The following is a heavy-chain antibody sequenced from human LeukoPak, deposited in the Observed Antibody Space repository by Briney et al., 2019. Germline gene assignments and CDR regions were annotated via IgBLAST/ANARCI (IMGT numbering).Heavy chain of an antibody. J-gene: IGHJ4*02. D-gene: IGHD1-7*01. V-gene: IGHV3-74*01. CDR3: ARDLGSGTPLDC. CDR1: GFSFSSYW. Sequence: PGGSLRLSCEASGFSFSSYWMRWVRQAPGEGPLWVSLIRSDGTSTSYADSVKGRFTISRDNAKNTVYLQMNSLRAEDTAVYYCARDLGSGTPLDCRGQGTLVTVSS. CDR2: IRSDGTST.